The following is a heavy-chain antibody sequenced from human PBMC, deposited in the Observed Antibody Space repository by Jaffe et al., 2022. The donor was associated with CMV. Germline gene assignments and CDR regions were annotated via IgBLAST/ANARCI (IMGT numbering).Heavy chain of an antibody. Sequence: QVQLVQSGAEVKKPGASVKVSCKASGYTFTSYYMHWVRQAPGQGLEWMGIINPSGGSTSYAQKFQGRVTMTRDTSTSTVYMELSSLRSEDTAVYYCARSYSNLQLTYYYYYGMDVWGQGTTVTVSS. CDR3: ARSYSNLQLTYYYYYGMDV. CDR2: INPSGGST. D-gene: IGHD4-4*01. J-gene: IGHJ6*02. CDR1: GYTFTSYY. V-gene: IGHV1-46*01.